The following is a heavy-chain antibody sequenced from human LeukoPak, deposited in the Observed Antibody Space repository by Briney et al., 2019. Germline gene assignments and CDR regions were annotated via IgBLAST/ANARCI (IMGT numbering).Heavy chain of an antibody. J-gene: IGHJ4*02. CDR3: ARNYYDSSGYLG. Sequence: ASVKVSCKASGYTFTGYYMHWVRQAPGQGLEWMGWINPNSGGTNYAQKFQGRVTMTRDTSISTAYMELSRLRSDDTAVYYCARNYYDSSGYLGWGQGTLVTVSS. D-gene: IGHD3-22*01. CDR1: GYTFTGYY. V-gene: IGHV1-2*02. CDR2: INPNSGGT.